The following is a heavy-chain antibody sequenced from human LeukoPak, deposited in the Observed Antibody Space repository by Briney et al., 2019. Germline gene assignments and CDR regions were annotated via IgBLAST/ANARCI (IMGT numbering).Heavy chain of an antibody. D-gene: IGHD1-26*01. CDR2: ISGSGGST. Sequence: PSETLSLTCTVSGGSMSSYYWNWVRQAPGKGLEWVSAISGSGGSTYYADSVKGRFTISRDNSKNTLYLQMNSLRAEDTAVYYCAKASSGSYFFRFDYWGQGTLVTVSS. J-gene: IGHJ4*02. CDR3: AKASSGSYFFRFDY. V-gene: IGHV3-23*01. CDR1: GGSMSSYY.